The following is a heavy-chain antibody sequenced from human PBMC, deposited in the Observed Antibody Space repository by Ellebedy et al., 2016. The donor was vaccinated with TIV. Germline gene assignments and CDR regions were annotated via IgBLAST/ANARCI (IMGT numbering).Heavy chain of an antibody. J-gene: IGHJ4*02. D-gene: IGHD2-15*01. V-gene: IGHV5-51*01. Sequence: GESLKISXKGSGYSFPSYWIGWVRQMPGKGLEWMGIIYPGDSDTRYSPSFQGQVTISVDKSISTAYLHLSSLKASDTAIYYCASRIRDVGAFDYWGQGTLLTVSS. CDR1: GYSFPSYW. CDR2: IYPGDSDT. CDR3: ASRIRDVGAFDY.